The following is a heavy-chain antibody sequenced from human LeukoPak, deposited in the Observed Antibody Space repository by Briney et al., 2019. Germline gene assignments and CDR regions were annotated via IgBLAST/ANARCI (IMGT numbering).Heavy chain of an antibody. J-gene: IGHJ5*01. CDR1: GFIFSSEA. CDR2: ITGSGGST. Sequence: GGSLRLSCAASGFIFSSEAMSWVRQAPGKGLEWVAAITGSGGSTYHADSVKGRFTISRDNSKNTLYLQMNSLGAEDTAVYYCAKYQKRFDFWGQGTLVTVSS. CDR3: AKYQKRFDF. V-gene: IGHV3-23*01.